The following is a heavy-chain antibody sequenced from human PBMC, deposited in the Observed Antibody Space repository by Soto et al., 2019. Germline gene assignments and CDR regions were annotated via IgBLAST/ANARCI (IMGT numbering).Heavy chain of an antibody. J-gene: IGHJ4*02. CDR2: IFWDGDK. D-gene: IGHD2-15*01. CDR3: AHSNRRPSCRGGNCYSCDY. V-gene: IGHV2-5*02. Sequence: QITLKESGPTLVRPTQTLTLTCSFSGFSLSSDGVGVAWIRQPPGRALEWLALIFWDGDKRYSTSLQSTLTITNAPSNNPVVLTMPDIDPVYTATYYCAHSNRRPSCRGGNCYSCDYWGQGILVTVSS. CDR1: GFSLSSDGVG.